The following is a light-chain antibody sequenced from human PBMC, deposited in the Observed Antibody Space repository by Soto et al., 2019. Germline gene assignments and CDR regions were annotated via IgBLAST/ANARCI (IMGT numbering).Light chain of an antibody. Sequence: IQVTQSPSSLSASVGDSVTITCRASQSIRNYFNWYQQKKGKAPKVLIYSAPSLQSGAPSRLSASGYGTDFNLTVVSLQPEDFATYYCQQSYSTPITFGQGTRLEIK. J-gene: IGKJ5*01. CDR1: QSIRNY. V-gene: IGKV1-39*01. CDR2: SAP. CDR3: QQSYSTPIT.